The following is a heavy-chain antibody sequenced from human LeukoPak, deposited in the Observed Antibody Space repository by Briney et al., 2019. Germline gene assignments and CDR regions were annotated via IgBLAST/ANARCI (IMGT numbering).Heavy chain of an antibody. CDR3: ARDSSGWYDH. D-gene: IGHD6-19*01. CDR2: IYAGGTT. CDR1: GFTFRSYE. Sequence: GGSLRLSCAASGFTFRSYEMNWVRQAPGKGLEWVSVIYAGGTTYYADSVRGRFTISRDNSKNTLYLQMNSLRDEVTAVYYCARDSSGWYDHWGQGTLVTVSS. J-gene: IGHJ5*02. V-gene: IGHV3-53*01.